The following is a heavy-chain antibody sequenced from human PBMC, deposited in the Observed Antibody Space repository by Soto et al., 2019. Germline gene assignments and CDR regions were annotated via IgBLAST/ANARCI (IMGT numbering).Heavy chain of an antibody. V-gene: IGHV4-30-4*01. CDR1: GGSISGGVYY. D-gene: IGHD4-17*01. CDR3: AREVIPLTTDCYFDL. Sequence: QVQLQESGPGLVKPSETLSLTCTVSGGSISGGVYYLSWIRQPPGNGLEWLGYIYASGSTSYNPSPKSRLTISVDTSNNQFSLRLTSVTAADSAVYYCAREVIPLTTDCYFDLWGRGTLVTVSP. CDR2: IYASGST. J-gene: IGHJ2*01.